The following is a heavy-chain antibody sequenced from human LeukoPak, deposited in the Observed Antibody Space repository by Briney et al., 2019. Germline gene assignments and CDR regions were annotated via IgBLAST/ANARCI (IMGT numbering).Heavy chain of an antibody. CDR3: AKRGVVIRVILVGFHKEAYYFDS. Sequence: GGSLRLSCAVSGITLSNYGMSRVRQAPGKGLEWVAGISDRGGRTNYADSMKGRFTISRDNPRNTLYLQMNSLSAEDTAVYFCAKRGVVIRVILVGFHKEAYYFDSWGQGALVTVSS. V-gene: IGHV3-23*01. D-gene: IGHD3-22*01. CDR2: ISDRGGRT. CDR1: GITLSNYG. J-gene: IGHJ4*02.